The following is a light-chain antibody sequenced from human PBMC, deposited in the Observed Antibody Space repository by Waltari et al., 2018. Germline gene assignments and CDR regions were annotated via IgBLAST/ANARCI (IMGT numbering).Light chain of an antibody. Sequence: QTVVTQEPSLTVSPGGTVTLTCASSTGAVTRGYYPNWFTQKPGQAPRTLIYSTSKKQSWTPALFSGSRIEGKAALALSGVQPEDEADYYCLLYYGGPQPWVFGGGTKLTVL. CDR1: TGAVTRGYY. CDR3: LLYYGGPQPWV. V-gene: IGLV7-43*01. CDR2: STS. J-gene: IGLJ3*02.